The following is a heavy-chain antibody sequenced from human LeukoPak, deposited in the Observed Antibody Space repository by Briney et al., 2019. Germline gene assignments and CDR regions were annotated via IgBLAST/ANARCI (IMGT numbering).Heavy chain of an antibody. V-gene: IGHV1-69*06. CDR1: GGTFSSYA. D-gene: IGHD4-17*01. J-gene: IGHJ4*02. Sequence: GASLKLSCKASGGTFSSYAISWVRQAPGQGLEWIGGIIPIFGTANYAQKFQGRVTITADKSTSTAYMELSSLRSEDTAVYYCARAPADYGDPHFDYWGQGTLVTVSS. CDR3: ARAPADYGDPHFDY. CDR2: IIPIFGTA.